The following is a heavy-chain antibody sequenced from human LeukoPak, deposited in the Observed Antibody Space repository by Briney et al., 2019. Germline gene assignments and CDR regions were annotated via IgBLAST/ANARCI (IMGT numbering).Heavy chain of an antibody. J-gene: IGHJ4*02. CDR3: ARIQVLTYFDL. CDR1: GFTFSSYE. V-gene: IGHV3-48*03. D-gene: IGHD5-18*01. Sequence: PGGSLRLSCAASGFTFSSYEMNWVRQAPGKGLEWVSYISSSGSTIYYADSVKGRFTISRDNAKNSLYLQMNSLRAEDTAVYFCARIQVLTYFDLWGQGTLVTVSS. CDR2: ISSSGSTI.